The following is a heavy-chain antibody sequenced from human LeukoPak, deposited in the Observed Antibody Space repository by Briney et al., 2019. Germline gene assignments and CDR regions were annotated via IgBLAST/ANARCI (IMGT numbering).Heavy chain of an antibody. CDR3: ARRFDSSSWYGICFDY. Sequence: GGSLRLSCAASGFTSGNYAISWVRQVPGKGLEWVSGIDHSGSSTYNADSVKGRATISRDNSRNTLYLQMNNLRAEDTAVYYCARRFDSSSWYGICFDYWGQGTLVTVSS. V-gene: IGHV3-23*01. J-gene: IGHJ4*02. D-gene: IGHD6-13*01. CDR2: IDHSGSST. CDR1: GFTSGNYA.